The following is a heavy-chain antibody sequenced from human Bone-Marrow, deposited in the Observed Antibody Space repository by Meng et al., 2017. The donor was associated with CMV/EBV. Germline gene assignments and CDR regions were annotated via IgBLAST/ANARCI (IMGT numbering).Heavy chain of an antibody. CDR1: GVSISSGGYY. CDR3: ARDRYYYYGMDV. Sequence: SEALSLTFTVSGVSISSGGYYWSWIRQHPGKGLEWIGYIYYSGSTYYNPSLKSRVTISVDTSKNQFSLKLSSVTAADTAVYYCARDRYYYYGMDVWGQGTTVTVSS. CDR2: IYYSGST. V-gene: IGHV4-31*03. J-gene: IGHJ6*02.